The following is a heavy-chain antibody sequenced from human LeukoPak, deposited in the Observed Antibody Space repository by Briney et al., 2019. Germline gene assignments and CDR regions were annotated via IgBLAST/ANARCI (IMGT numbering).Heavy chain of an antibody. V-gene: IGHV3-7*01. Sequence: PGGSLRLSCAASGFSFSTYWMSWVRQAPGKGLEWVTNIKQDGSEKYYVDSVKGRFTISRDNAKNSLYLQMNSLRADDTAVYYCARDLGYSSGWPLLYWGQGTLVTVSS. J-gene: IGHJ4*02. CDR2: IKQDGSEK. D-gene: IGHD6-19*01. CDR1: GFSFSTYW. CDR3: ARDLGYSSGWPLLY.